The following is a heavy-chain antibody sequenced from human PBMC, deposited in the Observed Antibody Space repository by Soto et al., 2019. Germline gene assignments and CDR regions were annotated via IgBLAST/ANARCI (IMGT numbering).Heavy chain of an antibody. CDR1: GFTFSSYA. V-gene: IGHV3-23*01. Sequence: GGALRLSCAASGFTFSSYAISWVRQAPGKGLEWVSAISGSGGSTYYADSVKGRFTISRDNSKNTLYLQMNSLRAEDTAVYYCAKGSDFWSGYYVHYYYGMDVWGQGTTVTGS. J-gene: IGHJ6*02. CDR2: ISGSGGST. D-gene: IGHD3-3*01. CDR3: AKGSDFWSGYYVHYYYGMDV.